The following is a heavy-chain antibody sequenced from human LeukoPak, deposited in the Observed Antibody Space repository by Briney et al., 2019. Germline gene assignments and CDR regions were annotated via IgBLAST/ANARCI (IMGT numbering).Heavy chain of an antibody. CDR1: GFTFSAYV. V-gene: IGHV3-30*18. Sequence: PRRSLRLSCAAPGFTFSAYVMHCVRQAPGKGLEWEGVISYDGGKKYYADSVKGRFTISRDNSKNTLYLQMNSVRAEDTAVYDCVKVAGKWILDYWGQGTLVTVSS. CDR2: ISYDGGKK. J-gene: IGHJ4*02. D-gene: IGHD1-14*01. CDR3: VKVAGKWILDY.